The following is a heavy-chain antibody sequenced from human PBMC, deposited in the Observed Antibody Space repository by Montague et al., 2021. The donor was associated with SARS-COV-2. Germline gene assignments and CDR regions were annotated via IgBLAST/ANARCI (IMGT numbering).Heavy chain of an antibody. D-gene: IGHD3-22*01. CDR1: GGSISSRLYY. Sequence: TLSLTCTVSGGSISSRLYYWGWIRQHPGKGLEWIGYIYHTGSTHYNPSLKSRVTISKETSKNHFSLNLSSVTAADSAVYYCARDSGYYDSSGYSYDAFDIWGQGTKVTVSS. J-gene: IGHJ3*02. CDR2: IYHTGST. CDR3: ARDSGYYDSSGYSYDAFDI. V-gene: IGHV4-31*03.